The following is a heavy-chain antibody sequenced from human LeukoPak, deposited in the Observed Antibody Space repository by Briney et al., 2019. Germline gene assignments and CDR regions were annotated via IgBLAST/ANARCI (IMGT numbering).Heavy chain of an antibody. J-gene: IGHJ4*02. Sequence: SETLSLTCTVSGGSISSYYWSWIRQPPGKGLEWIGYIYYSGSTSYNPSLKSRVTISVDTSKNQFSLKLSSVTAADTAVYYCARGDSSGYYYGSSFDYWGQGTLVTVSS. CDR3: ARGDSSGYYYGSSFDY. D-gene: IGHD3-22*01. V-gene: IGHV4-59*01. CDR1: GGSISSYY. CDR2: IYYSGST.